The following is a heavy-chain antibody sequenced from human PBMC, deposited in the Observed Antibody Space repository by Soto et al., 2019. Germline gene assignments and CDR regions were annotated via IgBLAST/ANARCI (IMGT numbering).Heavy chain of an antibody. CDR1: GFSLSNARMG. J-gene: IGHJ6*02. CDR2: IFSNDEK. CDR3: AWTRRGGVLPYYYYSMDV. D-gene: IGHD3-16*01. V-gene: IGHV2-26*01. Sequence: QVTLKESGPVLVKPTETLTLTCTVSGFSLSNARMGVSWIRQPPGKALEWLAHIFSNDEKSYTTSLKSRLSISKDTSKSQVVLTMANMDPVDTATYYCAWTRRGGVLPYYYYSMDVWGQGTTVTVSS.